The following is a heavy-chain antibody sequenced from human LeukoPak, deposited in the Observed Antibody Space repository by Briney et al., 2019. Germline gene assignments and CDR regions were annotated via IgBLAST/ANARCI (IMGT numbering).Heavy chain of an antibody. J-gene: IGHJ6*03. V-gene: IGHV4-34*01. CDR2: INHSGST. Sequence: GSLRLSCAASGITFSHAWMSWVRQPPGKGLEWIGEINHSGSTNYNPSLKSRVTISVDTSKNQFSLKLSSVTAADTAVYYCARHGITMTYYYYMDVWGKGTTVTISS. CDR3: ARHGITMTYYYYMDV. D-gene: IGHD3-22*01. CDR1: GITFSHAW.